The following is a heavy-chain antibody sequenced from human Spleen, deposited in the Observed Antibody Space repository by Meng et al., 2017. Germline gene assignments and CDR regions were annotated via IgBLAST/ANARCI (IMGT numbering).Heavy chain of an antibody. Sequence: GGSLRLSCGASGFTFIKNAMTWVRQAPGKGLEWVSGINWNGGSTGYADSVKGRFTISRDNAKNSLYLQMNSLRAEDTAVYYCATKTTELDNWGQGTQVTVSS. CDR1: GFTFIKNA. D-gene: IGHD1-1*01. J-gene: IGHJ4*02. CDR2: INWNGGST. V-gene: IGHV3-20*04. CDR3: ATKTTELDN.